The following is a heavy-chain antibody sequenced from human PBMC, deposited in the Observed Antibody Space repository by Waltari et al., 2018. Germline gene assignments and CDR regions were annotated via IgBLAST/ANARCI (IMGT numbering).Heavy chain of an antibody. V-gene: IGHV4-39*07. Sequence: QLQLQESGPGLVKPSETLALTCSVSGGSISSGNYYWGWIRQPPGRGLEWIGSIYADGGTYYSPSLKSRVTILVDTSKNQFFLRLDSVTAADTAVYYCARAGYFYGTGSYSWFEPWGQGTLVTVSS. CDR1: GGSISSGNYY. CDR3: ARAGYFYGTGSYSWFEP. D-gene: IGHD3-10*01. CDR2: IYADGGT. J-gene: IGHJ5*01.